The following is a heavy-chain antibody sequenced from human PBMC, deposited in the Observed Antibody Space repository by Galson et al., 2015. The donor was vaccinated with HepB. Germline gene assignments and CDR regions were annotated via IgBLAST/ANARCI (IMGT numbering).Heavy chain of an antibody. J-gene: IGHJ4*02. D-gene: IGHD6-6*01. CDR1: GFSFRSYN. CDR3: AREVAARRAFFDY. CDR2: IWYDGSKT. V-gene: IGHV3-33*01. Sequence: SLRLSCAASGFSFRSYNMYWVRQAPGKGLEWVADIWYDGSKTFYADSVKGRFTISRDNSKNTLYLQMNSLRAEDTAVYYCAREVAARRAFFDYWGQGTLVSVSS.